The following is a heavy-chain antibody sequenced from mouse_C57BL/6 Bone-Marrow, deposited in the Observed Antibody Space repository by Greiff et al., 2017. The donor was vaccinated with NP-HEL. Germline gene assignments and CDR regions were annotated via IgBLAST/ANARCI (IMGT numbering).Heavy chain of an antibody. J-gene: IGHJ3*01. CDR2: IDPETGGT. Sequence: VQLVESGAELVRPGASVTLSCKASGYTFTDYEMHWVKQTPVHGLEWIGAIDPETGGTAYNPKFKGKAILTADKSSSAAYLELRSLTSEDSAVYYCTTDGKEADWGQGTLVTVSA. CDR3: TTDGKEAD. CDR1: GYTFTDYE. V-gene: IGHV1-15*01. D-gene: IGHD2-1*01.